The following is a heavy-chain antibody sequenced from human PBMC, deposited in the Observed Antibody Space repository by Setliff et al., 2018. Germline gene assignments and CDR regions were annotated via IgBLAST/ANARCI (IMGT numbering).Heavy chain of an antibody. CDR3: TFARDGYDVFDI. Sequence: LRLSCAASGFTFSSYWMSWVRQAQGRGLEWVANIKQDGSEKYYVDSVKGRFTISRDNAKNSLYLQMNGLRAEDTAVYYCTFARDGYDVFDIWGQGTMVTVSS. D-gene: IGHD5-18*01. J-gene: IGHJ3*02. CDR2: IKQDGSEK. CDR1: GFTFSSYW. V-gene: IGHV3-7*01.